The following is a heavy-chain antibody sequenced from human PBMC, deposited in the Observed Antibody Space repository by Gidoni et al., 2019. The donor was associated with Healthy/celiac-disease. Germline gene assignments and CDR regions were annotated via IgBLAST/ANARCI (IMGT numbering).Heavy chain of an antibody. Sequence: YSPSLKSRLTITKDTSKNQVVLTMTNMDPVDTATYYCARPYYYDSSGYYSGYFDYWGQGTLVTVSS. V-gene: IGHV2-5*01. D-gene: IGHD3-22*01. CDR3: ARPYYYDSSGYYSGYFDY. J-gene: IGHJ4*02.